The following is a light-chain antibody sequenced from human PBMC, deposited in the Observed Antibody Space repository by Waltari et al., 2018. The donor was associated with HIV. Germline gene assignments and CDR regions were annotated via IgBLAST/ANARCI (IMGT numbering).Light chain of an antibody. J-gene: IGLJ1*01. Sequence: QSALTQPASVSGSPGQSITISCTGTSSDVGGYNYVSWYQQHPGKAPKLMIYDVSNRPSGVSNRFSGSKSGNTASLTISGLQAEDEADYYCSSYTTTPADHYVFGTGTKVTVL. CDR1: SSDVGGYNY. CDR2: DVS. V-gene: IGLV2-14*03. CDR3: SSYTTTPADHYV.